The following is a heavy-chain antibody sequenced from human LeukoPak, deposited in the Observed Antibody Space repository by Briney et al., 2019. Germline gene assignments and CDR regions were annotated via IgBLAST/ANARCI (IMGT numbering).Heavy chain of an antibody. J-gene: IGHJ5*02. CDR1: GGSFSGYY. CDR2: INHSGST. D-gene: IGHD2-15*01. Sequence: SETLSLTCAVYGGSFSGYYWSWIRQPPGKGLEWIGEINHSGSTNYNPSLKSRVTISVDTSKNQFSLKLSSATAADTAVYYCARGKPTYIVVVVAATPSNWFDPWGQGTLVTVSS. CDR3: ARGKPTYIVVVVAATPSNWFDP. V-gene: IGHV4-34*01.